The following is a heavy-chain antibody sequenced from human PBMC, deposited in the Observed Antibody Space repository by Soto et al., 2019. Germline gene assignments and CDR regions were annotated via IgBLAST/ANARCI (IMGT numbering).Heavy chain of an antibody. J-gene: IGHJ4*02. V-gene: IGHV2-5*02. CDR2: IYWDDDK. D-gene: IGHD6-19*01. Sequence: QITLKETCPTLVKPTQTLTLTCTFSGFSLSTSGVGVGWIRQPPGKALEWLALIYWDDDKRYSPSLKSRLTITKDTSKNQVVLTMTNMDPVDTATYYCALSSGWYVGLDYWGQGTLVTVSS. CDR1: GFSLSTSGVG. CDR3: ALSSGWYVGLDY.